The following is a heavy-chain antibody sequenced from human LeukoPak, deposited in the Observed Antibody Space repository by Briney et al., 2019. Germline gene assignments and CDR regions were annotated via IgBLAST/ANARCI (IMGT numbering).Heavy chain of an antibody. V-gene: IGHV1-46*03. CDR2: INPSGGST. D-gene: IGHD3-22*01. CDR1: GYTVTNYY. Sequence: SVTVSCKASGYTVTNYYMHWVRQAPDQGLAGMAIINPSGGSTSYAQKSQGRVTMTRDTTTSTVYMGLSSMRSEDTAVYYCARGGWLLADWDFDYWGQGTLVTVSS. J-gene: IGHJ4*02. CDR3: ARGGWLLADWDFDY.